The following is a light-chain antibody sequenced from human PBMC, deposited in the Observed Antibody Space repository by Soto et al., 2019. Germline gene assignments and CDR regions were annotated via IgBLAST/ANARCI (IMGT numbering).Light chain of an antibody. V-gene: IGLV3-25*02. Sequence: SYELTQPPSVSLSPGQTAILTCSGDALPHQYAYWYQQKPGQAPVAVIYKGTERPSGIPERFSGATTGTTVTLTISGVQTEDEADYYCQSADSSGRYVVFGGGTKLTVL. CDR1: ALPHQY. J-gene: IGLJ2*01. CDR2: KGT. CDR3: QSADSSGRYVV.